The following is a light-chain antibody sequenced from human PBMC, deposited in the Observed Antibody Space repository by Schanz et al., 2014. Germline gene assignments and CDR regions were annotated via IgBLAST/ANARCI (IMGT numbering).Light chain of an antibody. Sequence: EIVLTQSPDTLSLSPGERATLSCRASQSVGSRSLAWYQQKPGQPPRLLIYGASNRATGIPDRFSGSGSGTDFTLTISRLEPEDFAVYYCQQYGSSPQTFGQGTKVEIK. V-gene: IGKV3-20*01. CDR2: GAS. CDR1: QSVGSRS. J-gene: IGKJ1*01. CDR3: QQYGSSPQT.